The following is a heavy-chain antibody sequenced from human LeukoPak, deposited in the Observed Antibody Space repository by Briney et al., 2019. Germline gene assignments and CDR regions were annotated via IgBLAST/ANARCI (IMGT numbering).Heavy chain of an antibody. CDR2: IYSGGST. CDR3: ARVDWGSIAAAVVFDY. V-gene: IGHV3-53*01. J-gene: IGHJ4*02. Sequence: GGSLRLSCAASGFTVSSNYMSWVRQAPGKWLEWVSVIYSGGSTYYADSVKGRFTISRDNSKNTLYLQMNSLRAEDMAVYYCARVDWGSIAAAVVFDYWGQGTLVTVSS. CDR1: GFTVSSNY. D-gene: IGHD6-13*01.